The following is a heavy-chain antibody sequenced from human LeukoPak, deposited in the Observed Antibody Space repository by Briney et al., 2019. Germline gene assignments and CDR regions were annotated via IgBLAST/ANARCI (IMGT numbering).Heavy chain of an antibody. CDR3: ARGEDGDYGDYYYYGMDV. CDR1: GFTFSSYG. Sequence: GGSLRLSCAASGFTFSSYGMHWFRQAPGKGLEWVAVIWYDGSNKYYADSVKGRFTISRDNSKNTLYLQMNSLRAEDTAVYYCARGEDGDYGDYYYYGMDVWGQGTTVTVSS. V-gene: IGHV3-33*01. CDR2: IWYDGSNK. D-gene: IGHD4-17*01. J-gene: IGHJ6*02.